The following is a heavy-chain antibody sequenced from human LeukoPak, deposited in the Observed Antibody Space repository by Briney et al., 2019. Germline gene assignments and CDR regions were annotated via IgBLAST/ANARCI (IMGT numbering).Heavy chain of an antibody. J-gene: IGHJ4*02. Sequence: GGALRLSCAASGFTVRSNKLSWVRPAPGKGLEWVSAISGSGGRTYYADSVKGRFTISRDNSKNTLYFQMNSLRAEDTAVYYCARAGPSSSWHQFDYWGQGTLVTVSS. D-gene: IGHD6-13*01. CDR3: ARAGPSSSWHQFDY. V-gene: IGHV3-66*01. CDR2: ISGSGGRT. CDR1: GFTVRSNK.